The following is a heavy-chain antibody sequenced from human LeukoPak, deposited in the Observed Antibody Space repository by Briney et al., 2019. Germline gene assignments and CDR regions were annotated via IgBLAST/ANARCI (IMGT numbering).Heavy chain of an antibody. Sequence: SETLSLTCTVSGGSISSSGYYWGWIRQPPGKGLEWIGSIYYSGSTYYNPSLEGRVTISVDAPKNQFSLKLSSVTAADTAMYYCARRGQSTAWSFDYWGQGTLVTVSS. CDR3: ARRGQSTAWSFDY. CDR1: GGSISSSGYY. J-gene: IGHJ4*02. V-gene: IGHV4-39*01. CDR2: IYYSGST. D-gene: IGHD2-8*02.